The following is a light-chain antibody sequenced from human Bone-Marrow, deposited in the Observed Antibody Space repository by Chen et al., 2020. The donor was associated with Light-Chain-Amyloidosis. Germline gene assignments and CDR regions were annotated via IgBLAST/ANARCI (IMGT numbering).Light chain of an antibody. V-gene: IGLV3-21*02. CDR1: NIGSTS. Sequence: SYVLTQPSSLSVPPGQPATLACGVNNIGSTSVHWYQQTPGQAPLLVVYDDSARPSGIPERLSGSNAGNTATLTISRVEAGDEADYYCQVWDRSSDRPVFGGGTKLTVL. CDR2: DDS. CDR3: QVWDRSSDRPV. J-gene: IGLJ3*02.